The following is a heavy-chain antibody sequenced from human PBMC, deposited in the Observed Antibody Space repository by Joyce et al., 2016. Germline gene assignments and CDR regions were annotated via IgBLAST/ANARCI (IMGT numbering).Heavy chain of an antibody. V-gene: IGHV3-21*02. CDR1: GFTFSTSS. CDR3: ARGGIVYDYSMDL. CDR2: ISNDSTYI. Sequence: EVQLVESGGGLVKPGGSLRISCAASGFTFSTSSLSWFRRGPGKGLEWLAAISNDSTYIFYADTVKGRFTVSRDNAKNSLYLQMNSLRAEDTAVFFCARGGIVYDYSMDLWGQGTTVTVSS. D-gene: IGHD3-22*01. J-gene: IGHJ6*02.